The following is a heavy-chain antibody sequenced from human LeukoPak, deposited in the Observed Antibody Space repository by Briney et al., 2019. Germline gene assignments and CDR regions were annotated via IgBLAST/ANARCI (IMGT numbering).Heavy chain of an antibody. Sequence: PWASVRVSCNASGYTFTSYGINWVGQAPGQGLEWMGWFSPYTGNTNHAQKLQGRVTMTTDTSTSTAYMDLRSIRSDDTAVYYCARPPAQVPTGRSYHYYGMDVWGQGTTVTASS. CDR3: ARPPAQVPTGRSYHYYGMDV. V-gene: IGHV1-18*01. J-gene: IGHJ6*01. CDR1: GYTFTSYG. CDR2: FSPYTGNT. D-gene: IGHD5-12*01.